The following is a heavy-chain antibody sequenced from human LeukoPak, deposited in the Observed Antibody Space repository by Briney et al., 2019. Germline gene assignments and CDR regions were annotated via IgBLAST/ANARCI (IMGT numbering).Heavy chain of an antibody. V-gene: IGHV4-31*03. D-gene: IGHD3-22*01. CDR1: GGSISIGGYY. CDR3: ARGDYYDSSGYYYVRY. Sequence: SETLSLTCTVSGGSISIGGYYWSWVRQHPGKGLEWIGYMYYGGNTYYNPSLKSRVTISADTSKNQFSLKLNSVTAADTAVYYCARGDYYDSSGYYYVRYWGQGTQVTVSS. CDR2: MYYGGNT. J-gene: IGHJ4*02.